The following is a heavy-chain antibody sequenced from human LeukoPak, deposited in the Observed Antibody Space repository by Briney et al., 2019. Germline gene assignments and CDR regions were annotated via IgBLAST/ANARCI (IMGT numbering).Heavy chain of an antibody. CDR2: IYHSGST. D-gene: IGHD3-22*01. J-gene: IGHJ4*02. Sequence: SETLSLTCAVSGGSISSGGYSWSWLRQPPGKGLEWIGYIYHSGSTYYNPSLKSRVTISVDRSKNQFSLKLSSVTAADTAVYYCARGGYYDSSGYYPLDYWGQGTLVTVSS. CDR1: GGSISSGGYS. CDR3: ARGGYYDSSGYYPLDY. V-gene: IGHV4-30-2*01.